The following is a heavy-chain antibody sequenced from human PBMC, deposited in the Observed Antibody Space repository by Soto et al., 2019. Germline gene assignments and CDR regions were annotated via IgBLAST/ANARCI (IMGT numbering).Heavy chain of an antibody. J-gene: IGHJ4*02. V-gene: IGHV4-59*02. CDR1: DGSVTGYC. Sequence: QVQLQESGPGLVKPSETLPLTCSVSDGSVTGYCWSWIRQPPGKGLEWIGCIDYNGSANYNPSLTSRVTMSLDTSNNPFSLKLSSVTTTDTAVYYCARCPDHSMVGYWGQGTLVTVSS. D-gene: IGHD3-10*01. CDR3: ARCPDHSMVGY. CDR2: IDYNGSA.